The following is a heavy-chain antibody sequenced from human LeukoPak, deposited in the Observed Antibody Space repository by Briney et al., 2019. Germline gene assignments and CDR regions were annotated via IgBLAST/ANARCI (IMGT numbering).Heavy chain of an antibody. CDR2: INHSGTT. CDR3: ARQSHVDTSMVF. CDR1: GGSISTYY. Sequence: SETLSLTRTVSGGSISTYYWTWIRQPPGKGLEWIGEINHSGTTNYNPSLKSRVTISVDTSKSQFSLKLSSVTAADTAVYYCARQSHVDTSMVFWGQGTLVTVSS. J-gene: IGHJ4*02. V-gene: IGHV4-34*01. D-gene: IGHD5-18*01.